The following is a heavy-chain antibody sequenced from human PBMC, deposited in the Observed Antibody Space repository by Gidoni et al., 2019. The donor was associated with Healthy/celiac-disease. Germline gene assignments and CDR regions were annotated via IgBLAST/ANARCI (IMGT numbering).Heavy chain of an antibody. CDR1: GGSFSGYY. D-gene: IGHD6-13*01. CDR3: ARLVRQAFDI. Sequence: QVQLQQWVTGLLTPSDTLSLPCAVSGGSFSGYYWSWIRQPPVKGLEWIGEINHSGSTNYNPSRKSRGTISVDTSKNQFSRKLSSVTAADTAVYYCARLVRQAFDIWGQGTMVTVSS. J-gene: IGHJ3*02. CDR2: INHSGST. V-gene: IGHV4-34*01.